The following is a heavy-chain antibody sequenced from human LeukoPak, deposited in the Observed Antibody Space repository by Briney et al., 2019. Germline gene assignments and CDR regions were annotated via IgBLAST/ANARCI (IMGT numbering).Heavy chain of an antibody. CDR3: ARKGKKAESLWRSGGSHFDY. CDR2: INHSGST. V-gene: IGHV4-34*01. J-gene: IGHJ4*02. Sequence: PSETLSLTCAVYGGSFSGYYWSWIRQPPGKGLEWIGEINHSGSTNYNPSLKSRVTISVDTSKKQFSLKLSSGTAADTAVYYCARKGKKAESLWRSGGSHFDYWGQGTLVTVSS. CDR1: GGSFSGYY. D-gene: IGHD2-15*01.